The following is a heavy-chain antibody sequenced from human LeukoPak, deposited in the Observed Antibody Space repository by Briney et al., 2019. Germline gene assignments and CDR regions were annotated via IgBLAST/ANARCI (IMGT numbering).Heavy chain of an antibody. CDR3: ARVAYSSSWYEVGAFDI. V-gene: IGHV3-11*01. CDR2: ISSSGSTI. D-gene: IGHD6-13*01. Sequence: SGGSLRLSCAASGFTFSDYYMSWIRQAPGKGLELVSYISSSGSTIYYADSVKGRFTISRDNAKNSLYLQMNSLRAEDTAVYYCARVAYSSSWYEVGAFDIWGQGTMVTVSS. CDR1: GFTFSDYY. J-gene: IGHJ3*02.